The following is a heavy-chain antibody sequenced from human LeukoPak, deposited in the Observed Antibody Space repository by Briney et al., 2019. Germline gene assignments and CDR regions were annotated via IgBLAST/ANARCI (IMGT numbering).Heavy chain of an antibody. CDR3: ARDGRYCSSTSCYTNNWFDP. CDR2: INPNSGGT. CDR1: GYTFTGYY. D-gene: IGHD2-2*02. Sequence: ASVTVSCKASGYTFTGYYMHWVRQAPGQGLEWMGWINPNSGGTNYAQKFQGRVTMTRDTSISTAYMELSRLRSDDTAVYYCARDGRYCSSTSCYTNNWFDPWGQGTLVTVSS. V-gene: IGHV1-2*02. J-gene: IGHJ5*02.